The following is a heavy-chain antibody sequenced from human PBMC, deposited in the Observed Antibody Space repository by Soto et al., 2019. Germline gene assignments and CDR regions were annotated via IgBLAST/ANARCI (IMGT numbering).Heavy chain of an antibody. J-gene: IGHJ3*01. Sequence: QVQLVESGGGLVKPGGTLRLSCAGSGIRLSESYINWIRLTPEKGLAWISYIGDSYRHYAASVRGRLTISRDNVQNSVSLEMTNLRVDDTAIYYCARRRAFGEVEAFDDWGPGTLVTVSS. CDR2: IGDSYR. CDR3: ARRRAFGEVEAFDD. D-gene: IGHD3-16*01. V-gene: IGHV3-11*05. CDR1: GIRLSESY.